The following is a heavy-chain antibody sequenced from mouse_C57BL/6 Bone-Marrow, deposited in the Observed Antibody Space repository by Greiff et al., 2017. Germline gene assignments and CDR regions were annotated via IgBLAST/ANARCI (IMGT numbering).Heavy chain of an antibody. Sequence: VQLKESGPELVKPGASVKMSCKASGYTFTDYNMHWVKQSHGKSLEWIGYINPNNGGTSSNQKFKGKATLTVNKSSSTAYMELRSLTSEDSAVYYCARGWLLPYGYFDVWGTGTTVTVSS. CDR1: GYTFTDYN. V-gene: IGHV1-22*01. CDR2: INPNNGGT. J-gene: IGHJ1*03. D-gene: IGHD2-3*01. CDR3: ARGWLLPYGYFDV.